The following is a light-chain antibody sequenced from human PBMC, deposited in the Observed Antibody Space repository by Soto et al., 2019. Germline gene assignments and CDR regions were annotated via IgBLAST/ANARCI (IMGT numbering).Light chain of an antibody. CDR2: SNN. V-gene: IGLV1-44*01. J-gene: IGLJ2*01. CDR1: SSNIGSNT. Sequence: QPVLTQPPSASGTPGQRVTISCSGSSSNIGSNTVNWYQQLPGTAPKLLIYSNNQRPSGVPDRFSGSKSGTSASLAISGLQSEDEADYYCAAWDESLNGHVVFGGGTKVTVL. CDR3: AAWDESLNGHVV.